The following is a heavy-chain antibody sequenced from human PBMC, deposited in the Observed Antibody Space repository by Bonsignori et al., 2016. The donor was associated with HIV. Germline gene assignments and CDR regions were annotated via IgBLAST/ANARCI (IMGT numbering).Heavy chain of an antibody. CDR3: ARDLLSIGSYFDS. D-gene: IGHD5/OR15-5a*01. CDR1: GFTFTSYG. V-gene: IGHV1-3*01. J-gene: IGHJ4*03. CDR2: INGGNGAT. Sequence: QVQLVQSGAEVKKPGASVNISCKASGFTFTSYGFHWVRQAPGQRLEWMGWINGGNGATKYSEKFQGRVTITRDTSASTAHMELSSLRSEDTAVFYCARDLLSIGSYFDSWGPGEPWSPS.